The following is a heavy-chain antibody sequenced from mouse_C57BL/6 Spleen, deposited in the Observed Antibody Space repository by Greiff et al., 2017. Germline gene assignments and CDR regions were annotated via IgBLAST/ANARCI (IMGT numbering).Heavy chain of an antibody. J-gene: IGHJ4*01. CDR2: IWSGGST. D-gene: IGHD2-14*01. CDR1: GFSLTSYG. V-gene: IGHV2-4*01. CDR3: AKPSYYRGDYAMDY. Sequence: QVQLKESGPGLVQPSQSLSITCTVSGFSLTSYGVHWVRQPPGKGLEWLGVIWSGGSTDYNAAFISRLSISKDNSKSQVFFKMNSLQADDTAIYYCAKPSYYRGDYAMDYWGQGTSVTVSS.